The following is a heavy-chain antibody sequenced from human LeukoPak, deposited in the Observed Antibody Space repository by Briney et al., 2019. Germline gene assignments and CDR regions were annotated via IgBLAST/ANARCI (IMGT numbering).Heavy chain of an antibody. D-gene: IGHD5-12*01. J-gene: IGHJ4*02. V-gene: IGHV1-2*02. CDR2: INPNSGGT. Sequence: ASVKVSCKASGYTFTGYYMHWVRQAPGQGLEWMGWINPNSGGTNYAQKFQGRVTMTRDTSISTAYMELSSLRSEDTAVYYCARGVRSGYDPPFDYWGQGTLVTVSS. CDR1: GYTFTGYY. CDR3: ARGVRSGYDPPFDY.